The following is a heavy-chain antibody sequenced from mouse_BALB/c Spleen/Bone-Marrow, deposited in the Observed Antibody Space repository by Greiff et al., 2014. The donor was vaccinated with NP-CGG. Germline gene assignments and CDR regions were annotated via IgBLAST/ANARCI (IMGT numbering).Heavy chain of an antibody. CDR2: IDPENGDT. CDR1: GFNIKDYY. Sequence: EVKVEESGAELVRSGASVKLSCTASGFNIKDYYVHWVKQRPEQGLEWIGWIDPENGDTEYAPKFQGKATMTADTSSNTAYLQLSSLTSEDTAVYYCNGNYYAMDYWGQGTSVTVSS. D-gene: IGHD2-1*01. V-gene: IGHV14-4*02. CDR3: NGNYYAMDY. J-gene: IGHJ4*01.